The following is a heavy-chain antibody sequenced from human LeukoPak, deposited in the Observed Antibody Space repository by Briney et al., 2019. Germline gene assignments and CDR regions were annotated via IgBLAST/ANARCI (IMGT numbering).Heavy chain of an antibody. CDR3: ARDVGGAGSH. Sequence: GESLRLSCAASGFTFSRYWMHWVRQAPGEGLVWVSCIDEHGTTIDYADSVRDRFTISRDNAKNTLYLHMNSLRAEDTAMYYCARDVGGAGSHWGQGSLVTVSS. D-gene: IGHD3-10*01. J-gene: IGHJ4*02. CDR2: IDEHGTTI. V-gene: IGHV3-74*01. CDR1: GFTFSRYW.